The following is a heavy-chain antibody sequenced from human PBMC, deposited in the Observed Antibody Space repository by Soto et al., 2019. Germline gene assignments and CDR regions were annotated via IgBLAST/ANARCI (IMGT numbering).Heavy chain of an antibody. CDR2: IYWDDEK. CDR1: GFSLTNSGVG. D-gene: IGHD3-10*01. Sequence: QITLKESGPTLVKPTQTLTLTCSFSGFSLTNSGVGVGWIRQPPGKALEWLAFIYWDDEKHYRPSLQSRLTVPKDTAKDQVAPKMTNMDPVDTATYYCAHTRSITYYGGGGDFDYWGQGTLVIVSS. J-gene: IGHJ4*02. V-gene: IGHV2-5*02. CDR3: AHTRSITYYGGGGDFDY.